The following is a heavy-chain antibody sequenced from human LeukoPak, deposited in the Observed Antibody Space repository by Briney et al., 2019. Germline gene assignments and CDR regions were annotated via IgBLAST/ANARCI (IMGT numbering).Heavy chain of an antibody. CDR2: ISYDGSNK. Sequence: PGRSLRLSCAASGFTFSSYGMHWVRQAPGKGLEWVAVISYDGSNKYYADSAKGRFTISRGNSKNTLYLQMNSLRAEDTAVYYCAKTMTGYVWGSPNYWGQGTLVTVSS. J-gene: IGHJ4*02. D-gene: IGHD3-16*01. CDR3: AKTMTGYVWGSPNY. CDR1: GFTFSSYG. V-gene: IGHV3-30*18.